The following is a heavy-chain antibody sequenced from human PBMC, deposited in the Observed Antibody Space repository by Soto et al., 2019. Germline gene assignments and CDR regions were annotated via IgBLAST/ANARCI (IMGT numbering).Heavy chain of an antibody. Sequence: SVKVSCKASGGTFSSYAISWVRQAPGQGLEWMGGIIPIFGTPNYAQNFQGRVTITADESTSTAYMELSSLRSEDTAVYYCARGGRYCSGTSCSYGMDVWGKGTTVTVSS. V-gene: IGHV1-69*13. CDR1: GGTFSSYA. CDR2: IIPIFGTP. CDR3: ARGGRYCSGTSCSYGMDV. D-gene: IGHD2-2*01. J-gene: IGHJ6*04.